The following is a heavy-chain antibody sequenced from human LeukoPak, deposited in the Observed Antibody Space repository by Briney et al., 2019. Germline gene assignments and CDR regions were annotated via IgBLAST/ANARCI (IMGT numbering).Heavy chain of an antibody. Sequence: SETLVLNWAGQGGVFRGYYWGWIRPPPRKGPEWIGEINHSGSTNYNPSLKSRVTISVDTSKNQFSLKLSSVTAADTAVYYCARGGSTFGVDPWGQGTLVTVSS. D-gene: IGHD3-16*01. CDR1: GGVFRGYY. CDR2: INHSGST. V-gene: IGHV4-34*01. J-gene: IGHJ5*02. CDR3: ARGGSTFGVDP.